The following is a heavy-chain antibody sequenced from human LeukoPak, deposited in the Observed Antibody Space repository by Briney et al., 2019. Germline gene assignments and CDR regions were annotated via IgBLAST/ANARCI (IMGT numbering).Heavy chain of an antibody. V-gene: IGHV3-64D*08. D-gene: IGHD6-19*01. CDR1: GFTFSSYA. J-gene: IGHJ4*02. CDR3: VKDGMAVAGTAPLDY. CDR2: ISSSGDST. Sequence: GGSLRLSCSASGFTFSSYAMHWVRQAPGKGLEYVSAISSSGDSTYYADSVKGRFTISRDNFKNTLYLQMSSLRPEDAAVYYCVKDGMAVAGTAPLDYWGLGILVTVSS.